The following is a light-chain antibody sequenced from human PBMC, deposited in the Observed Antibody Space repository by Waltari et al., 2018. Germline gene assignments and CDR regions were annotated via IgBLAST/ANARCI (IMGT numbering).Light chain of an antibody. J-gene: IGLJ3*02. Sequence: VLTQSPPSSASLGVSATLTSTLSSRHISNVIAWLQQHQRKGPGYLMKVNSDGSHSKGDDIPDRFTGSSSGAERYLTISSLQSEDEADYYCQTGGHGTWVFGGGTKLTVL. CDR3: QTGGHGTWV. CDR2: VNSDGSH. V-gene: IGLV4-69*01. CDR1: SRHISNV.